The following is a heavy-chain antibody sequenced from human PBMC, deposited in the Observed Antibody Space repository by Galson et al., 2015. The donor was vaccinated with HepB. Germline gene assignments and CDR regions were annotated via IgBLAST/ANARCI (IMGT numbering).Heavy chain of an antibody. CDR1: GYTFTAYF. CDR3: ARDVDWALDY. V-gene: IGHV1-2*06. Sequence: SVKVSCKASGYTFTAYFMHWVRQAPGQGLEWMGRNNPNSGVTRFAQNFQGRVTMTRDTSSSTAYMELRSLRSADTAVYYCARDVDWALDYWGQGTLVTVSS. J-gene: IGHJ4*02. D-gene: IGHD3-9*01. CDR2: NNPNSGVT.